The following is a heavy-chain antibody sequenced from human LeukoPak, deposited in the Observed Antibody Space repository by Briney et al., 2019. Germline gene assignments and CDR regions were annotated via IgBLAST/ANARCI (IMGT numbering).Heavy chain of an antibody. CDR3: ASTERCSTTCPLDY. D-gene: IGHD2-2*01. CDR1: GGSFRGYY. J-gene: IGHJ4*02. CDR2: INHSGST. Sequence: TSETLSLTCAVYGGSFRGYYWSWIRQPPGKGLEWIGEINHSGSTNCNPSLKSRVTISLDTSMKKFPLKLNSVTAADTAVYYCASTERCSTTCPLDYWGQGTLVTVSS. V-gene: IGHV4-34*01.